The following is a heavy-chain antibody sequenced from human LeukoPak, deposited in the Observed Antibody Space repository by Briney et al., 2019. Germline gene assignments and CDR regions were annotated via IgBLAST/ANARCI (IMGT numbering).Heavy chain of an antibody. V-gene: IGHV1-8*01. CDR1: GYTFTSYD. CDR3: ARAAYDYGDYGVDY. CDR2: MNPNSGNT. D-gene: IGHD4-17*01. Sequence: ASVKVSCKASGYTFTSYDINWVRQATGQGLEWMGWMNPNSGNTGYAQKFQGRVTITRNTSISTAYMELSSLRSEDTAVYYCARAAYDYGDYGVDYWGQGTLVTVSS. J-gene: IGHJ4*02.